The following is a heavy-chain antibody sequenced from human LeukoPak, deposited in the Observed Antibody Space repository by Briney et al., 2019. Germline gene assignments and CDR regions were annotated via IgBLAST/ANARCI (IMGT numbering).Heavy chain of an antibody. D-gene: IGHD1-7*01. Sequence: GSLRLSCAASGFTFSSYWMSWVRQAPGKGLEWVANIKQDGSEKYYVDSVKGRFTISRDNAKNSLYLQMNSLRAEDTAVYYCARATYNWNYGSFFGYWGQGTLVTVSS. CDR2: IKQDGSEK. J-gene: IGHJ4*02. V-gene: IGHV3-7*01. CDR1: GFTFSSYW. CDR3: ARATYNWNYGSFFGY.